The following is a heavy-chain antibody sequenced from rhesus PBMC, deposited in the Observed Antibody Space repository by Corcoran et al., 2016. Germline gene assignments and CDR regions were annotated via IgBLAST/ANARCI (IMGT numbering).Heavy chain of an antibody. CDR3: TRSAGRDWYFDL. Sequence: QVQLVQSGAEVTKPGPSVKVSCKASGDTFTDYYIYWVRQAPRQRLEWMGWINPYRGNTKYAQKIQGRVTMTRDTSTSTACMELSSLRSEDTAVYYCTRSAGRDWYFDLWGPGTPITISS. V-gene: IGHV1S2*01. CDR1: GDTFTDYY. CDR2: INPYRGNT. J-gene: IGHJ2*01.